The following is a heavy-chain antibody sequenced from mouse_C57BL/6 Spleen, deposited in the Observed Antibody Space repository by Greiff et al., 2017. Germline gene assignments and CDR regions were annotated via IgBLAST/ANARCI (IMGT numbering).Heavy chain of an antibody. J-gene: IGHJ3*01. CDR2: INPNNGGT. CDR3: ARSYYSNYGGFAY. D-gene: IGHD2-5*01. Sequence: EVQLQQSGPELVKPGASVKISCKASGYTFTDYYMNWVKQSHGKSLEWIGDINPNNGGTSYNQKFKGKATLTVDKSSSTAYMELRSLTSEDSAVYYCARSYYSNYGGFAYWGQGTLVTVSA. CDR1: GYTFTDYY. V-gene: IGHV1-26*01.